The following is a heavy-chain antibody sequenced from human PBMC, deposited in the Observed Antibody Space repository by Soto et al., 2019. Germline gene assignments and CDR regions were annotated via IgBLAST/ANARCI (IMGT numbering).Heavy chain of an antibody. CDR1: GGTFSSYA. CDR3: ASSLRDGYNFYFDY. Sequence: QVQLVQSGAEVKKPGSSVKVSCKASGGTFSSYAISWVRQAPGQGREWMGGIIPIFGTANYAQKFQGRVTITADESTSTAYMELSSLRSEDTAVYYCASSLRDGYNFYFDYWGQGTLVTVSS. J-gene: IGHJ4*02. V-gene: IGHV1-69*01. D-gene: IGHD5-12*01. CDR2: IIPIFGTA.